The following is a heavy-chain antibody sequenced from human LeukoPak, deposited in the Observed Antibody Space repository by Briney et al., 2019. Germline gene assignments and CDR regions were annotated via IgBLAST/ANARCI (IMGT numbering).Heavy chain of an antibody. CDR1: GYTFTGYY. Sequence: RASVKVSCKAPGYTFTGYYMHWVRQAPGQGLEWMGRINPNSGDTNYAQKFQGRVTMTRDTSISTAYMDLSRLRSDDTALYYCAREVIGSSWHTGAIDVWGQGTMVTVS. D-gene: IGHD6-13*01. CDR3: AREVIGSSWHTGAIDV. CDR2: INPNSGDT. J-gene: IGHJ3*01. V-gene: IGHV1-2*06.